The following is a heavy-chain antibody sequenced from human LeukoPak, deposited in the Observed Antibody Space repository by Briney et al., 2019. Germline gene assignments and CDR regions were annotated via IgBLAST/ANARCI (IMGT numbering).Heavy chain of an antibody. Sequence: PGGSLRLSCGASGFTFSSYGMHWVRQAPGKGLEWVAVISYDGSNKYYADSVKGRFTISRDNSKNTLYLQMNSLRAEATAVYYCAKLPGATRGDYWGQGTLVTVSS. J-gene: IGHJ4*02. CDR3: AKLPGATRGDY. CDR2: ISYDGSNK. V-gene: IGHV3-30*18. D-gene: IGHD5-12*01. CDR1: GFTFSSYG.